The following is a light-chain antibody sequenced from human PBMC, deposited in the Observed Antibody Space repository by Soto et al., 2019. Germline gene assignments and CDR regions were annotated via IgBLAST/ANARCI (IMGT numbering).Light chain of an antibody. CDR2: DAS. CDR1: QSISSW. CDR3: QQYNSYST. J-gene: IGKJ1*01. V-gene: IGKV1-5*01. Sequence: DIQMTQCRSTLSASVGDRVTITFRASQSISSWLACYQQKPGKAPKLLIYDASSLESGVPSRFSGSGSGTEFTLTISSLQPDDFATYYCQQYNSYSTFGQGTKVDVK.